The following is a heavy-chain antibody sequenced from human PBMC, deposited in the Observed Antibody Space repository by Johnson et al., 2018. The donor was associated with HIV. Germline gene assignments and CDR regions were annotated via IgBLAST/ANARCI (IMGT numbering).Heavy chain of an antibody. D-gene: IGHD3-16*01. CDR2: INWNGGST. J-gene: IGHJ3*02. V-gene: IGHV3-20*04. CDR3: AKDNPRLGGAFDI. Sequence: VQLVESGGGLVQPGGSLRLSCAASGFTVSSNYMSWVRQAPGKGLEWVSGINWNGGSTAYADSVKGRFTISRDNAKNSLYLQMNSLRAEDTAVYYCAKDNPRLGGAFDIWGQGTMVTV. CDR1: GFTVSSNY.